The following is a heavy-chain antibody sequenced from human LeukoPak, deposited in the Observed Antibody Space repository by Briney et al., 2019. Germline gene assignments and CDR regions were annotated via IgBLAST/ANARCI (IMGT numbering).Heavy chain of an antibody. V-gene: IGHV4-39*01. CDR1: GGSISSSSYY. J-gene: IGHJ6*02. CDR2: IYYSGST. D-gene: IGHD6-19*01. CDR3: ARADWLVRGLYYYYGMDV. Sequence: SETLSLTCTVSGGSISSSSYYWGWIRQPPGKGLEWIGSIYYSGSTYYNPSLKSRVTISVDTSKNQFSLKLSSVTAADTAVYYCARADWLVRGLYYYYGMDVWGQGTTVTVSS.